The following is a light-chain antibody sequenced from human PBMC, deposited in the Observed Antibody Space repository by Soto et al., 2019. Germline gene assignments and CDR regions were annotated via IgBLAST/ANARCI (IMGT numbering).Light chain of an antibody. CDR3: QWRSDWPPRIT. CDR1: ESIGNY. V-gene: IGKV3-11*01. J-gene: IGKJ4*01. Sequence: EVVLTQSPATLSLSPGERATLSCRASESIGNYLAWYQQKLGQAPKLLIYDASHRAIGIPGRFSGDGSGTDFPLPISSLEPEDFAVYYCQWRSDWPPRITFGGGTKVEIK. CDR2: DAS.